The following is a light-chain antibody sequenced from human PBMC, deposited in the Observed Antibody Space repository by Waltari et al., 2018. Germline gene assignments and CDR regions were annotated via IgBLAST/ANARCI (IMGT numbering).Light chain of an antibody. V-gene: IGKV3-15*01. CDR3: QQNNVFPWT. J-gene: IGKJ1*01. Sequence: EIVMTQSPATLSVSPGERATLSCRASQSVSSNLAWYPQKPGQAPRLLIYGASTRATGIPARFSGSGSGTEFTLTISSLQSEDFAVYYCQQNNVFPWTFGQGTKVEIK. CDR1: QSVSSN. CDR2: GAS.